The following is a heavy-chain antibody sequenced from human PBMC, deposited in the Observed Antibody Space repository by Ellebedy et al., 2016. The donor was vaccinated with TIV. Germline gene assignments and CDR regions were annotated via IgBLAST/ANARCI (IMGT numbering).Heavy chain of an antibody. CDR2: ISAYNGNT. J-gene: IGHJ4*02. CDR3: ASREYYYDSSGLDFDY. Sequence: ASVKVSXKASGYTFTSYGISWVRQAPGQGLEWMGWISAYNGNTNYAQKLQGRVTMTTDTSTSTAYMELRSLRSDDAAVYYCASREYYYDSSGLDFDYWGQGTLVTVSS. V-gene: IGHV1-18*01. D-gene: IGHD3-22*01. CDR1: GYTFTSYG.